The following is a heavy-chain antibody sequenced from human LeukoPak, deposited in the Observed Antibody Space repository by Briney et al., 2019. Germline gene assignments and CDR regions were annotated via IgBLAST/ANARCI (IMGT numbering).Heavy chain of an antibody. CDR2: IKSKTDGGTT. V-gene: IGHV3-15*01. D-gene: IGHD1-26*01. CDR3: TAYSYSGSNQGVSDY. J-gene: IGHJ4*02. CDR1: GFTFSNAW. Sequence: PGGSLRLSCAASGFTFSNAWMSWVRQAPGKGLEWVGRIKSKTDGGTTDYAAPVKGRFTISRDDSKNTLYLQMNSLKTEDTAVYYCTAYSYSGSNQGVSDYWGQGTLVTVSS.